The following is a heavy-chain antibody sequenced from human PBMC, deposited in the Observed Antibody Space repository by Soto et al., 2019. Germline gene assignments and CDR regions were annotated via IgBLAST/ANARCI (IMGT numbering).Heavy chain of an antibody. J-gene: IGHJ3*02. CDR1: GLTVSSNS. CDR3: ARISSGQWNVFDI. Sequence: PGGSLRLSCAASGLTVSSNSITWVRQAPGKGLEWVSFIYSGGSTHYADSLKGRFTISRDNSKNTVYLQMNSLRADDTSVYYCARISSGQWNVFDIWGQGTMVTVSS. D-gene: IGHD6-19*01. V-gene: IGHV3-53*01. CDR2: IYSGGST.